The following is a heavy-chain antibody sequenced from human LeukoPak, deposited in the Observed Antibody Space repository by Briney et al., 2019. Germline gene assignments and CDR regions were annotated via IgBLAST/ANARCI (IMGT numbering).Heavy chain of an antibody. J-gene: IGHJ4*02. CDR3: ARVPYDFWREEPAHVDY. CDR1: GGSISSYY. D-gene: IGHD3-3*01. Sequence: SETLSLTCTVSGGSISSYYWSWIRQSPGKGLECIGYIHYTGSTNYNPSLKSRVTISVDTSKNQFSLKLSSVTAADTAVYYCARVPYDFWREEPAHVDYWGQGTLVTVSS. CDR2: IHYTGST. V-gene: IGHV4-59*08.